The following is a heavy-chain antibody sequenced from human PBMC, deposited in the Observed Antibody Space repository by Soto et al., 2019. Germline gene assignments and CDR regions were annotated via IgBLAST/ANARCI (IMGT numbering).Heavy chain of an antibody. CDR3: ASGDYVPDYYDSSGPSHIYYYYGMDV. V-gene: IGHV1-69*01. Sequence: QVQLVQSGAEVKKPGSSVKVSCKASGGTFSSYAISWVRQAPGQGLEWMGGSIAIVGTANYAQKFQGRVTITADESTSTAYMELSSLRYEDTAVYYSASGDYVPDYYDSSGPSHIYYYYGMDVWGKGTTVTVSS. J-gene: IGHJ6*04. CDR2: SIAIVGTA. CDR1: GGTFSSYA. D-gene: IGHD3-22*01.